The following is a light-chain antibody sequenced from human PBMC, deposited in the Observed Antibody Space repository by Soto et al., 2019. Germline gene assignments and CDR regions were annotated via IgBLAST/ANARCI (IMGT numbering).Light chain of an antibody. CDR2: DVS. J-gene: IGLJ1*01. CDR1: SSDFGGYNY. Sequence: SVLTHPRSVYGSPGQAVTISCTGTSSDFGGYNYVSFYQHHPGKAPKLMIYDVSERPSGVPDRFSGSKSGNTASLTISGLQAEDEADYYCCSYAGSYTFVFGTWTKVTVL. CDR3: CSYAGSYTFV. V-gene: IGLV2-11*01.